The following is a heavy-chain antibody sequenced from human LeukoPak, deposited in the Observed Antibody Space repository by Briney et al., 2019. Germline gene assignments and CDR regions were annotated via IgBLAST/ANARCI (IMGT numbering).Heavy chain of an antibody. D-gene: IGHD3-10*01. CDR1: GYTFTSYG. J-gene: IGHJ4*02. CDR3: ARQGGSFTMVRGVHDY. V-gene: IGHV1-18*01. CDR2: ISAYNGNT. Sequence: ASVKVSCKASGYTFTSYGISSVRQAPGHGLEWMGGISAYNGNTNYAQKLQGRVTMTTHTSTSTAYLELRSLRSDDTAVYYCARQGGSFTMVRGVHDYWGQGTLVTVSS.